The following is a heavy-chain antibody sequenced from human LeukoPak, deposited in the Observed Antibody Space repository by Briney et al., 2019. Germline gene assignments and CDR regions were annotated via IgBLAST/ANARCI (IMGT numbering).Heavy chain of an antibody. V-gene: IGHV4-59*08. CDR3: ARSIIATRSKFDY. J-gene: IGHJ4*02. Sequence: PPETLSLTCTVSGGSISSYYWSWIRQPPGKGPEWIGYIYYSGSTNYNPSLKSRVTISVDTSKNQFSLKLSSVTAADTAVYYCARSIIATRSKFDYWGQGNLVTVSS. CDR1: GGSISSYY. CDR2: IYYSGST. D-gene: IGHD1/OR15-1a*01.